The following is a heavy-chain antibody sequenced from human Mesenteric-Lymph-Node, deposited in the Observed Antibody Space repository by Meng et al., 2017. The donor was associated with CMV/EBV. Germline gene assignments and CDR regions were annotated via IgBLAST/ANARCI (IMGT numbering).Heavy chain of an antibody. Sequence: LRLSCTVSGGSISSGDYYWSWIRQPPGKGLEWIGYIYYSGTTFYNPSLKSRVSFSMDTSKNHLSLRLTSVTAADTAVYYCARGGVVTPFDYWGQGTQVTVSS. J-gene: IGHJ4*02. CDR1: GGSISSGDYY. V-gene: IGHV4-31*03. CDR3: ARGGVVTPFDY. CDR2: IYYSGTT. D-gene: IGHD3-3*01.